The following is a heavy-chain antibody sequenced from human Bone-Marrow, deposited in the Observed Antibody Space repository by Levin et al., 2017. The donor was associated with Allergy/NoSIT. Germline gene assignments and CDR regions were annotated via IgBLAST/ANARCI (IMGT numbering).Heavy chain of an antibody. D-gene: IGHD3-22*01. J-gene: IGHJ4*02. Sequence: SGPTLVKPTETLTLTCTISGFSLSNTAMAVSWIRQPPGKALEWLGHIFSNGETSSSPFLKRRLTISKDTSKGQVVLTMTNMDPVDTATYFCARMRLEYGLPSGYALLFDNWGQGALVTVSS. CDR3: ARMRLEYGLPSGYALLFDN. CDR1: GFSLSNTAMA. CDR2: IFSNGET. V-gene: IGHV2-26*02.